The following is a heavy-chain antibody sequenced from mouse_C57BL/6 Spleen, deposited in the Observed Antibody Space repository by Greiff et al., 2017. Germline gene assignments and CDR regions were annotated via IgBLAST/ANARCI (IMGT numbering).Heavy chain of an antibody. V-gene: IGHV1-9*01. Sequence: QVQLQQSGAELMKPGASVKLSCKATGYTFTGYWIEWVKQRPGHGLEWIGEILPGSGSTNYNEKFKGKATFTADTSSNAAYMQLSSLTTEDSAIYYGARSGTAQATSAYAMDYWGQGTSVTVSS. CDR1: GYTFTGYW. CDR3: ARSGTAQATSAYAMDY. D-gene: IGHD3-1*01. J-gene: IGHJ4*01. CDR2: ILPGSGST.